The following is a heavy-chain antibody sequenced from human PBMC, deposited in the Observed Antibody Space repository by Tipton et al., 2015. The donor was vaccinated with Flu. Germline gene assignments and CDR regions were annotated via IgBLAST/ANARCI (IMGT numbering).Heavy chain of an antibody. CDR2: IYYSGST. J-gene: IGHJ5*02. V-gene: IGHV4-39*07. CDR1: GGSISRSSYY. Sequence: TLSLTCTVSGGSISRSSYYWGWIGQPPGKGLEWIGSIYYSGSTQYNPSLKSRVTISVDTSKNQFSLKLSSVTAADTAVYYCARDPPTRNWFDPWGQGTLVTVSS. D-gene: IGHD5-12*01. CDR3: ARDPPTRNWFDP.